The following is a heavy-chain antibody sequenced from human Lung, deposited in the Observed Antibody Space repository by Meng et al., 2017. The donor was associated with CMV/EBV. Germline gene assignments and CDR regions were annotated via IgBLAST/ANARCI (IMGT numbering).Heavy chain of an antibody. Sequence: HGHRRWSCPDLAKPSQPLSPTCTVSVASIRSGDYSWSWIRQPPGKGLEWIGYIYYSGSTYYNPSLKSRVTISVDTSKNQFSLKLSSLTAADTAVYYCARGYYDSSGYGYWYFDLWGRGTLVTVSS. CDR1: VASIRSGDYS. CDR2: IYYSGST. V-gene: IGHV4-30-4*01. CDR3: ARGYYDSSGYGYWYFDL. J-gene: IGHJ2*01. D-gene: IGHD3-22*01.